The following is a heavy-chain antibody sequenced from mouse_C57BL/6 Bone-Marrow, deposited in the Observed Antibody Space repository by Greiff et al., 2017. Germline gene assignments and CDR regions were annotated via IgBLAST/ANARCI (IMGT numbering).Heavy chain of an antibody. V-gene: IGHV1-15*01. CDR1: GYTFTDYE. CDR3: TRGGYWYFYV. CDR2: IDPATGGT. J-gene: IGHJ1*03. Sequence: VKLMESGAELVRPGASVTLSCKASGYTFTDYEMHWVKQTPVHGLEWIGAIDPATGGTAYNQKFKGKAILTADKSSSTAYMALRSLTSEDSAVYYCTRGGYWYFYVCGTGTTVTVSS.